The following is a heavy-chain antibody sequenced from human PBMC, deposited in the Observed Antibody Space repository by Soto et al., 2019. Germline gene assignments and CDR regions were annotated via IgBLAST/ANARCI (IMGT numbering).Heavy chain of an antibody. J-gene: IGHJ4*02. CDR3: ARAPTNSSSWYYFDS. D-gene: IGHD6-13*01. CDR2: IIPILGIA. CDR1: GGTFSSYA. Sequence: ASVKVSCKASGGTFSSYAISWVRQAPGQGLEGMGGIIPILGIANYAQKFQGRVTITADKSTSTAYMELSSLRSEDTAVYYCARAPTNSSSWYYFDSWGQGTLVTVSS. V-gene: IGHV1-69*10.